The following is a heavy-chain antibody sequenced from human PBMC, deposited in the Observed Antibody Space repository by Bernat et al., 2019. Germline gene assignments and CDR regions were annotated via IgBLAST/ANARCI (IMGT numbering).Heavy chain of an antibody. CDR3: ARDSGGSRGWYGDAFDI. J-gene: IGHJ3*02. CDR1: GFTFSSYA. CDR2: ISYDGSNK. V-gene: IGHV3-30*01. Sequence: QVQLVESGGGVVQPGRSLRLSCAASGFTFSSYAMHWVRQAPGKGLEWVAVISYDGSNKYYADSVKGRFTISRDNSKNTLYLQMNSLRAEDTAVYYFARDSGGSRGWYGDAFDIWGQGTMVTVSS. D-gene: IGHD6-19*01.